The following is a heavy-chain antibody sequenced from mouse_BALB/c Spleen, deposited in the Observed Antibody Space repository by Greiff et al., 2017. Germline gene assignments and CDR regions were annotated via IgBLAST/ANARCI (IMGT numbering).Heavy chain of an antibody. CDR1: GFSFSSYA. D-gene: IGHD1-1*01. CDR3: ARACNFITTVGGYWYFDV. Sequence: EVKLQESGGGLVKPGGSLKLSCAASGFSFSSYAMSWVRQTPEKRLEWVASISSGGSTYYPDSVKGRFTISRDNARNILYLQMSSLRSEDTAMYYCARACNFITTVGGYWYFDVWGAGTTVTVSS. V-gene: IGHV5-6-5*01. J-gene: IGHJ1*01. CDR2: ISSGGST.